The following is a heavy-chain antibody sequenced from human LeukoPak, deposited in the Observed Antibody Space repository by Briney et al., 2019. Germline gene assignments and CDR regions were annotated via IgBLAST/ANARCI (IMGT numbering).Heavy chain of an antibody. CDR3: AGSQGATGYFDY. D-gene: IGHD1-26*01. Sequence: SVKVSCKASGGSFSKYTISWVRQAPGQGLEWMGGITPLFGTPNYAQRFQGRVMITTDESTSTAYMELSSLRSEDTAMYYCAGSQGATGYFDYWGQGTLVTVSS. J-gene: IGHJ4*02. V-gene: IGHV1-69*05. CDR2: ITPLFGTP. CDR1: GGSFSKYT.